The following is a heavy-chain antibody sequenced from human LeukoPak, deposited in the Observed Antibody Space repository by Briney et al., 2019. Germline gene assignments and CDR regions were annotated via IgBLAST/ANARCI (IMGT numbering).Heavy chain of an antibody. Sequence: KPSETLSLTCTVSGGSISSYYWSWIRQPPGKGLEWIGYIYYSGSTNYNPSLKSRVTISVDTSKNQFSLELSSVTAADTAVYYCARDRDDFWSGYYIPGFDYWGQGTLVTVSS. J-gene: IGHJ4*02. CDR3: ARDRDDFWSGYYIPGFDY. D-gene: IGHD3-3*01. CDR1: GGSISSYY. V-gene: IGHV4-59*01. CDR2: IYYSGST.